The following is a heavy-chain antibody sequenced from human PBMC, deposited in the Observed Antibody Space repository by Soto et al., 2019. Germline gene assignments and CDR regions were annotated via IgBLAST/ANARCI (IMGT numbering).Heavy chain of an antibody. Sequence: SVKVSCKASGGPFCSYAISWVRQAPGQGLEWMGGIIPIFGTANYSQKFQGRVTITADESTSTAYMELSSPRSEDTAVYYCAVGGNYLSMDVWGQGTTVTVSS. J-gene: IGHJ6*02. D-gene: IGHD4-4*01. CDR2: IIPIFGTA. V-gene: IGHV1-69*13. CDR1: GGPFCSYA. CDR3: AVGGNYLSMDV.